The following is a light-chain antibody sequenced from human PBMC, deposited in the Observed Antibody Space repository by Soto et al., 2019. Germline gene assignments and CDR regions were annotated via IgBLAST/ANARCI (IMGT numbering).Light chain of an antibody. J-gene: IGKJ1*01. CDR3: QQYDTYSGT. CDR1: QSISNW. V-gene: IGKV1-5*01. CDR2: DAS. Sequence: SIGDRVTITCRASQSISNWLAWYQQKPGKAPKLLIFDASNLDSGVPSRFSGSGSGTEFTLTISSLQPDDFATYYCQQYDTYSGTFGQGTKVDIK.